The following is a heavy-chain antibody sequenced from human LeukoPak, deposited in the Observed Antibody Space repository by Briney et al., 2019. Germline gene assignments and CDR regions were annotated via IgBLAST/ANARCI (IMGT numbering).Heavy chain of an antibody. V-gene: IGHV3-23*01. CDR2: ISGSGSST. CDR1: GFTFDNYA. J-gene: IGHJ6*02. Sequence: GGSLRLSCAASGFTFDNYAMSWVRQAPGKGLEWVSGISGSGSSTYYADSVKGRFTISRDNSKNTLTLQINSLRAEDTAVYYCAKIWFGTYPYYGTDVWGQGTTVTVSS. CDR3: AKIWFGTYPYYGTDV. D-gene: IGHD3-10*01.